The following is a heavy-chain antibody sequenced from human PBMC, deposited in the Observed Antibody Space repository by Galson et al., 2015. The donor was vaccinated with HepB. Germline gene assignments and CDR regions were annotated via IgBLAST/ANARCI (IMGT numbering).Heavy chain of an antibody. CDR3: ARDALESGYSYGMTGYYFDY. CDR1: GYTFTSYY. J-gene: IGHJ4*02. D-gene: IGHD5-18*01. Sequence: SVKVSCKASGYTFTSYYMHWVRQAPGQGLEWMGIINPSGGSTSYAQRFQGRVTMTRDTSTSTVYMELSSLRSEDTAVYYCARDALESGYSYGMTGYYFDYWGQGTLVTVSS. V-gene: IGHV1-46*01. CDR2: INPSGGST.